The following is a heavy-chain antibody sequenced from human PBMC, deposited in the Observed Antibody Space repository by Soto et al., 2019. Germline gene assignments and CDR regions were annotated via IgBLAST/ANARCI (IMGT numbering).Heavy chain of an antibody. D-gene: IGHD3-22*01. CDR2: INPNSGGT. V-gene: IGHV1-2*04. Sequence: ASVKVSCKASGYTFTGYYMHWVRQAPGQGLEWMGWINPNSGGTNYAQKFQGWVTMTRDTSISTAYMELSRLRSDDTAVYYCARFSGDVVIGYGMDVWGQGTTVTVSS. CDR3: ARFSGDVVIGYGMDV. CDR1: GYTFTGYY. J-gene: IGHJ6*02.